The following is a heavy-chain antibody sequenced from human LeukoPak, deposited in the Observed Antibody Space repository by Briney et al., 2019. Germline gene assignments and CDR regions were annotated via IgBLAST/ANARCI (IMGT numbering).Heavy chain of an antibody. Sequence: ASVKVSCKASGYTFTSYDINWVRQATGQGLEWMGWMNPNSGNTDYAQKFQGRVTITRNTSISTAYMELSSLRSEDTAVYYCARAPRITMFRGVINCFDPWGQGPLVTVSS. CDR3: ARAPRITMFRGVINCFDP. V-gene: IGHV1-8*03. CDR2: MNPNSGNT. D-gene: IGHD3-10*01. J-gene: IGHJ5*02. CDR1: GYTFTSYD.